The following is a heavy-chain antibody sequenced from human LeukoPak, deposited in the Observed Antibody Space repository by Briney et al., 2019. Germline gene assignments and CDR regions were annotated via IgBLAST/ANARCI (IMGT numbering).Heavy chain of an antibody. D-gene: IGHD5-12*01. CDR2: IRYDGSNK. CDR1: GFTFSNYG. CDR3: AKDRNIVATITSPPDY. Sequence: GGSLRLSCAASGFTFSNYGMHWVRQAPGKGLEWVAFIRYDGSNKYYADSVKGRFTISRDNSKNTLYLQMNSLRAEDTAVYYCAKDRNIVATITSPPDYWGQGTLVTVSS. J-gene: IGHJ4*02. V-gene: IGHV3-30*02.